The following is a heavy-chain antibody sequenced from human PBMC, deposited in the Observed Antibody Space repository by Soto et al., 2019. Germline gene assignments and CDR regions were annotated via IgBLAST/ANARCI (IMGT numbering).Heavy chain of an antibody. D-gene: IGHD6-13*01. Sequence: EVQLVESGGGLVQPGGSLRLSCAASGFTFSDHYMDWVRQAPGKGLEWVGRTRDKAHSYTTEYAPSVKGRFTISRDDSKNSLYLQMHSLKTEDTAVYYCARIYSSTWYGSFFDYCGQGTLVTVSS. V-gene: IGHV3-72*01. CDR3: ARIYSSTWYGSFFDY. CDR2: TRDKAHSYTT. CDR1: GFTFSDHY. J-gene: IGHJ4*02.